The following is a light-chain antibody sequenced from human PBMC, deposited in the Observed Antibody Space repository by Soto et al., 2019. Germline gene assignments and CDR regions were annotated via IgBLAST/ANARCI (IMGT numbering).Light chain of an antibody. CDR1: SSDVGGHNY. CDR3: SSYTFTSTLYV. Sequence: QAALAQPASVSGCPGQSITISCTGSSSDVGGHNYVSWYQQHPGKAPKLMIYEVTKRPLGVSNRFSGSKSGNTASLTISGLQAEDEADYYCSSYTFTSTLYVFGTGTKVTVL. V-gene: IGLV2-14*01. J-gene: IGLJ1*01. CDR2: EVT.